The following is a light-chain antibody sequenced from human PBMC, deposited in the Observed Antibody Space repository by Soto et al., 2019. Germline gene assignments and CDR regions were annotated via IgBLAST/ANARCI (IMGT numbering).Light chain of an antibody. V-gene: IGLV1-40*01. CDR3: QSYDSSLSGAVV. J-gene: IGLJ2*01. Sequence: QSVLTQPPSVSGAPGQRVTISCTGSSSNIGAGYDVHWYQQLPGTAPKLLIYGNSNRPSGVPDRFSGSKSGTSASLAITGLQADHEAHYYCQSYDSSLSGAVVFGGGTKLTVL. CDR2: GNS. CDR1: SSNIGAGYD.